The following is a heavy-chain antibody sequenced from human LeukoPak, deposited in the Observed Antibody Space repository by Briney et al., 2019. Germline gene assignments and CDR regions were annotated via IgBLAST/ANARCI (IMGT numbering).Heavy chain of an antibody. Sequence: GGSLRLSCAASGFTFSSYAMSWVRQAPGKGLEWVSAISGSGGSTYYADSVKGRFTISRDNSKNTLYLQMNGLRAEDTAVYYCARKYSSGWTSGYYYYGMDVWGQGTTVTVSS. V-gene: IGHV3-23*01. CDR1: GFTFSSYA. D-gene: IGHD6-19*01. CDR3: ARKYSSGWTSGYYYYGMDV. CDR2: ISGSGGST. J-gene: IGHJ6*02.